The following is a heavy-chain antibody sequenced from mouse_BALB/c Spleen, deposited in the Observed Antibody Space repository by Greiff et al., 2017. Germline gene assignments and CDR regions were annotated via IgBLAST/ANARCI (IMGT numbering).Heavy chain of an antibody. CDR3: AKENTATVAY. J-gene: IGHJ3*01. Sequence: VKLQESGAELARPGASVKMSCKASGYTFTSYTMHWVKQRPGQGLEWIGYINPSSGYTNYNQKFKDKATLTADKSSSTAYMQLSSLTSEDSAVYYCAKENTATVAYWGQGTLVTVSA. D-gene: IGHD1-2*01. V-gene: IGHV1-4*01. CDR1: GYTFTSYT. CDR2: INPSSGYT.